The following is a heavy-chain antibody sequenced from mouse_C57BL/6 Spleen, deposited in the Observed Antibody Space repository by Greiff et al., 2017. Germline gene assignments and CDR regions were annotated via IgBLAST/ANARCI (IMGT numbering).Heavy chain of an antibody. CDR3: ASPYYDYHGYAMDY. CDR1: GFTFTDYY. CDR2: LRIKANGYTT. Sequence: EVKLVESGGGLVQPGGSLSLSCAASGFTFTDYYMSWVRQPPGKALEWLGFLRIKANGYTTEYSASVKGQFTISRDNTQSIPYPQMNALRAEDSATYYSASPYYDYHGYAMDYWGQGTSVTVSS. J-gene: IGHJ4*01. V-gene: IGHV7-3*01. D-gene: IGHD2-4*01.